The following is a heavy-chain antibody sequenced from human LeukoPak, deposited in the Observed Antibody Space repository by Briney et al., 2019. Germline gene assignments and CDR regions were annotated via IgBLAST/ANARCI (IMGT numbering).Heavy chain of an antibody. CDR1: EFTFSSYT. Sequence: GGSLRLSCAASEFTFSSYTMHWVRQAPGKGLEWVALISYDGSDKYYADSVKGRLTISRDNSKNTLYLQMNNLRAEDATMYYCAGAPSGYYPYFDCWGQGTLVTVS. D-gene: IGHD3-3*01. CDR2: ISYDGSDK. CDR3: AGAPSGYYPYFDC. J-gene: IGHJ4*02. V-gene: IGHV3-30*04.